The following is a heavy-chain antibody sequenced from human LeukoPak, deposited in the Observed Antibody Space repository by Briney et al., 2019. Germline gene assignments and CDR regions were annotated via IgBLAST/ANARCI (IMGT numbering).Heavy chain of an antibody. V-gene: IGHV4-59*01. D-gene: IGHD3-22*01. CDR3: ARDSNYDSSGYYSVSDY. J-gene: IGHJ4*02. CDR2: IYYSGST. CDR1: GGSISSYY. Sequence: SETLSLTCTVSGGSISSYYWSWIRQPPGKGLEWIGYIYYSGSTNYNPSLKSRVTISVDTSKNQFSLKLSSVTAADTAVYYCARDSNYDSSGYYSVSDYWGQGTLVTVSS.